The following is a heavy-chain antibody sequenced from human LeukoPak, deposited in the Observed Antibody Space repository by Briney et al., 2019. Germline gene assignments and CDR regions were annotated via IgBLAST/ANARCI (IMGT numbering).Heavy chain of an antibody. J-gene: IGHJ4*02. CDR3: ASLFRGVPAAPFDY. V-gene: IGHV4-61*02. CDR2: IYTSGST. D-gene: IGHD2-2*01. Sequence: PSETLSLTCTVSGGSISSGSYYWSWIRQPAGKGLAWIGRIYTSGSTNYNPSLKSRVTISVDTSKNQFSLKPSSVTAADTAVYYCASLFRGVPAAPFDYWGQGTLVTVSS. CDR1: GGSISSGSYY.